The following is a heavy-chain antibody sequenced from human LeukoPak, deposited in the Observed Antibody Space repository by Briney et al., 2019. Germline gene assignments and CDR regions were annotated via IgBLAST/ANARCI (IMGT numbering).Heavy chain of an antibody. CDR1: GFTVSSNY. V-gene: IGHV3-53*01. J-gene: IGHJ6*03. D-gene: IGHD6-19*01. Sequence: PGGSLRLSCAASGFTVSSNYMSWVRQPPGKGLEWVSVIYSGSRTFYADSVKGRFTISRDNSKNTLHLQMNSLRAEDTAVYYCARDLRYSSGWSASGMDVWGKGTTVTISS. CDR3: ARDLRYSSGWSASGMDV. CDR2: IYSGSRT.